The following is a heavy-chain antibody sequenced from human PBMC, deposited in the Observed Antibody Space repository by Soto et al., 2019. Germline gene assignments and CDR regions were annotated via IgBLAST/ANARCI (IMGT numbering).Heavy chain of an antibody. CDR3: ARGCSGGSCYDY. Sequence: QVQLVQSGAEVKKPGASVKVSCKASGYTFTSYYMHWVRQAPGQGLEWMGIINPSGGSTSYAQKFPGRVTMNRDASTGTVYMELSSLRSEDTAVYYCARGCSGGSCYDYWGQGTLVTVSS. D-gene: IGHD2-15*01. J-gene: IGHJ4*02. CDR1: GYTFTSYY. CDR2: INPSGGST. V-gene: IGHV1-46*01.